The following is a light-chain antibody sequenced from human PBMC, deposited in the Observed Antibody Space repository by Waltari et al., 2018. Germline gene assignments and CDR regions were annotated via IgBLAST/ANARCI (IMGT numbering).Light chain of an antibody. V-gene: IGLV6-57*02. Sequence: GKTVTISCTGSGGSIASNYVQWYQQRPGGAPTTVIYEDDQRPSGVPDRFSGSIDSSSNSASLTISGLETEDEADYYCQSYDSSINWVFGGGTKLTVL. CDR3: QSYDSSINWV. CDR2: EDD. J-gene: IGLJ3*02. CDR1: GGSIASNY.